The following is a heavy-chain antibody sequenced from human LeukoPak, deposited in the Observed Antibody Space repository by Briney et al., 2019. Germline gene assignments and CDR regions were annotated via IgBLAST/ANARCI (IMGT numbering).Heavy chain of an antibody. CDR3: ARGGYDSSDLDY. CDR1: GGTFSSYA. J-gene: IGHJ4*02. CDR2: TIPIFGTA. D-gene: IGHD3-22*01. V-gene: IGHV1-69*05. Sequence: SVKVSCKASGGTFSSYAISWVRQAPGQGLEWMGGTIPIFGTANYAQKFQGRVTMTRDTSTSTVYMELSSLRSEDTAVYYCARGGYDSSDLDYWGQGTLVTVSS.